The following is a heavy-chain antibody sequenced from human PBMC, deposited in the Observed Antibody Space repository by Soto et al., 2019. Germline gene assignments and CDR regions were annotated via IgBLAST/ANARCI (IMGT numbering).Heavy chain of an antibody. CDR1: GFTFGDYA. CDR2: IRSKAYGGTT. V-gene: IGHV3-49*03. Sequence: SLRLSCTASGFTFGDYAMSWFRQAPGKGLEWVGFIRSKAYGGTTEYAASVKGRFTISRDDSKSIAYLQMNSLKTEDTAVYYCTIYVNTMIVVVLPAYCGQGSLVPGSS. J-gene: IGHJ1*01. CDR3: TIYVNTMIVVVLPAY. D-gene: IGHD3-22*01.